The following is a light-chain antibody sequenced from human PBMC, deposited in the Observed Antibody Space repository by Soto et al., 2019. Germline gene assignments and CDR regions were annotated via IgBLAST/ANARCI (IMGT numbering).Light chain of an antibody. CDR1: SSDVGGYNY. CDR3: SSYTSMTTLV. V-gene: IGLV2-14*01. J-gene: IGLJ2*01. Sequence: QSALTQPASVSGSPGQSITISCTGTSSDVGGYNYVSWYQQHPGKAPKLMIYDVSNRPSGVSNRFSGSKSGNTASLTISGLQAEDEADYYCSSYTSMTTLVFGGGTKLTV. CDR2: DVS.